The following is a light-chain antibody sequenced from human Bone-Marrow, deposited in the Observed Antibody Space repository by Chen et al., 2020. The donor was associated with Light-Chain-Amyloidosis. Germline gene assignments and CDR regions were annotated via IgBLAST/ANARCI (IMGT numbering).Light chain of an antibody. CDR3: QQYGTSPLT. CDR1: QTISSNY. CDR2: GSS. V-gene: IGKV3-20*01. Sequence: DIVLTQSPGTLSLSPGEGANLSCRASQTISSNYLTWYQQKFGQAPRLLIYGSSSRATGIPDRVTGSGSGTDFTLTINRREPEDFARYYCQQYGTSPLTFGGGTKVEIK. J-gene: IGKJ4*01.